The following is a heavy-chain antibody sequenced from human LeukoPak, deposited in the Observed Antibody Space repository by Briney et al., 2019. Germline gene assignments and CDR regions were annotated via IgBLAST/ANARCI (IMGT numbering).Heavy chain of an antibody. D-gene: IGHD3-9*01. CDR3: AKDSQALRYFDWPPGA. CDR2: ISGSGGST. CDR1: GFTFSSYA. Sequence: GGSLRLSCAASGFTFSSYAMSWVRQAAGKGLEWVSAISGSGGSTYYADSVKGRFTISRDNSKNTLYLQMNSLRAEDTAVYYCAKDSQALRYFDWPPGAWGQGTLVTVSS. J-gene: IGHJ5*02. V-gene: IGHV3-23*01.